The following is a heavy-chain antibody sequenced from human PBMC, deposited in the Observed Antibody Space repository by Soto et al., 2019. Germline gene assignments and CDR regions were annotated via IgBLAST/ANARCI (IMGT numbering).Heavy chain of an antibody. V-gene: IGHV1-2*04. J-gene: IGHJ4*02. CDR1: GYTFTGYY. CDR3: ARAPTYCSSTSCYHGLFDY. D-gene: IGHD2-2*01. Sequence: ASVKVSYKASGYTFTGYYMHWVRQAPGQGLEWMGWINPNSGGTNYAQKFQGWVTMTRDTSISTAYMELSRLRSDDTAVYYCARAPTYCSSTSCYHGLFDYWGQGTLVTVSS. CDR2: INPNSGGT.